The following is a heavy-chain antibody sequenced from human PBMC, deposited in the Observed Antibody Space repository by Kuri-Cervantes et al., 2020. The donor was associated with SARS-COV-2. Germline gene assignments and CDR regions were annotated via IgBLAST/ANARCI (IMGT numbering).Heavy chain of an antibody. CDR3: ARGGWSSSPAAAAGSYYYYYMDV. CDR1: GGTFSSYA. D-gene: IGHD6-13*01. J-gene: IGHJ6*03. CDR2: IIPIFGTA. V-gene: IGHV1-69*13. Sequence: SVKVSCKASGGTFSSYAISWVRQAPGQGLEWMGGIIPIFGTANYAQKFQGRVTITADESTSTAYMELSSLRSEDTAVYYCARGGWSSSPAAAAGSYYYYYMDVWGQGTLVTVSS.